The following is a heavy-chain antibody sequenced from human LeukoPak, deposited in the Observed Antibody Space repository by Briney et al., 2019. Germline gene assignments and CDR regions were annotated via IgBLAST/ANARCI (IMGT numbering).Heavy chain of an antibody. CDR2: ISSSSSYI. J-gene: IGHJ4*02. CDR3: ASWDYGSGSYYNGDNQPIDY. V-gene: IGHV3-21*01. CDR1: GFTFSSYS. D-gene: IGHD3-10*01. Sequence: GGSPRLSCAASGFTFSSYSMNWVRQAPGKGQEWVSSISSSSSYIYYADSVKDRFTISRDNAKNSLYLQMNSLRAEDTAVYYRASWDYGSGSYYNGDNQPIDYWGQGTLVTVSS.